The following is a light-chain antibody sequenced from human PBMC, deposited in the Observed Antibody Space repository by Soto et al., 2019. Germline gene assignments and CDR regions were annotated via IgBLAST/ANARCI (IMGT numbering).Light chain of an antibody. CDR1: QDINKY. Sequence: DIQMTQSPSSLSASVRDRVTITCQASQDINKYLNWYQQKPGQAPKLLIYDASNLETGFPSRFSGSGSGTDFTFTISSLQPEDFATYYCQQYDNLPFTFAPGTKVDIK. CDR2: DAS. V-gene: IGKV1-33*01. CDR3: QQYDNLPFT. J-gene: IGKJ3*01.